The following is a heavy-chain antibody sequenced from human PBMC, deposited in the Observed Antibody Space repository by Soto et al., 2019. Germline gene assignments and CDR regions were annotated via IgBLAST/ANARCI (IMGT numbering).Heavy chain of an antibody. V-gene: IGHV4-30-4*02. CDR2: IYYSGST. CDR3: ARALILTGYYIHDAFDI. CDR1: GGSISSGGYY. Sequence: SETLSLTCTGSGGSISSGGYYWSWIRQPPGKGLEWIGYIYYSGSTYYNPSLKSRVTISVDTPKNQFSLKLSSVTAADTAVYYCARALILTGYYIHDAFDIWGQGTMVTVS. D-gene: IGHD3-9*01. J-gene: IGHJ3*02.